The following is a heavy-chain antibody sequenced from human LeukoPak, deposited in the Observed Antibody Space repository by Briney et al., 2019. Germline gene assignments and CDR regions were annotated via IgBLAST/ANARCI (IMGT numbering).Heavy chain of an antibody. J-gene: IGHJ5*02. CDR3: ARAAQPGFDP. D-gene: IGHD1-14*01. V-gene: IGHV3-48*01. CDR2: ISSDSGTR. CDR1: GLTFSTYS. Sequence: GSLRLSCGASGLTFSTYSMNWVRQAPGKGLEWVSYISSDSGTRYYADSVKGRFTISRDNAKNSLYLQMNSLRAEDAAVYYCARAAQPGFDPWGQGTLVTVSS.